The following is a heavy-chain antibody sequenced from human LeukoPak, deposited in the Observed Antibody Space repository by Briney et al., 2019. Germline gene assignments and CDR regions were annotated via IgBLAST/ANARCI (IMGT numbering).Heavy chain of an antibody. CDR2: IYYSGST. CDR1: GGSISSYY. J-gene: IGHJ6*03. D-gene: IGHD3-10*01. V-gene: IGHV4-59*01. Sequence: SETLSLTCTVSGGSISSYYWSWLRQSPGKGLEWIGYIYYSGSTNYNPSLKSRATISVDTSKNQFSLKLGPLTAADTAVYYCARVLWFGESQFYMDVWGKGTTVTISS. CDR3: ARVLWFGESQFYMDV.